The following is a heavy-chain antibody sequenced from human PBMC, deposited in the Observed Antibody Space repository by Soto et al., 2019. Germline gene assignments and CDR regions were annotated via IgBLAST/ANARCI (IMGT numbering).Heavy chain of an antibody. CDR3: AKESAINAFGDY. CDR1: GFTFNSFA. CDR2: ISAGADRT. J-gene: IGHJ4*02. V-gene: IGHV3-23*01. D-gene: IGHD2-2*02. Sequence: PGGSLRLSCAASGFTFNSFAMSWVRQAPGKGLEWVSAISAGADRTYYADSVKGRFTISRDNPENTLFLQMSNLRAEDTAMYFCAKESAINAFGDYWGQGVMVTVSS.